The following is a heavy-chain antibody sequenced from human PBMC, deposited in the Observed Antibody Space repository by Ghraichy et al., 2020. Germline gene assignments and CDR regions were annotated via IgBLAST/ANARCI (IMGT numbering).Heavy chain of an antibody. Sequence: ASLKVSCKASGYTFTSYAMHWVRQAPGQRLEWMGWINAGNGNTKYSQKFQGRVTITRDTSASTAYMELSSLRSEDTAVYYCARARYFDWYGFDYWGQGTLVTVSS. J-gene: IGHJ4*02. CDR3: ARARYFDWYGFDY. CDR1: GYTFTSYA. CDR2: INAGNGNT. D-gene: IGHD3-9*01. V-gene: IGHV1-3*01.